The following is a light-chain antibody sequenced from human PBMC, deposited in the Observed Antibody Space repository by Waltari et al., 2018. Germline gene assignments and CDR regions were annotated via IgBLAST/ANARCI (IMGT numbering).Light chain of an antibody. Sequence: SVLSQPPSASGTPGQRVPIACSGTRSNLAGNYVYWYQHLPGIAPKHLLYRHNQRPPGVPDLFSSSKSGTSASLAIRELRSEDESDYYCGAWDDTLRFVFGGGTRLTVL. J-gene: IGLJ2*01. CDR1: RSNLAGNY. CDR2: RHN. CDR3: GAWDDTLRFV. V-gene: IGLV1-47*01.